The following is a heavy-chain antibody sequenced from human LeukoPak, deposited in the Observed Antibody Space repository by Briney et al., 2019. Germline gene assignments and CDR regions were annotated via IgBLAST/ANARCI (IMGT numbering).Heavy chain of an antibody. CDR3: AAGRITMIVVVKFDY. V-gene: IGHV1-24*01. CDR1: GYTLTELS. Sequence: ASVKASCKVSGYTLTELSMHWVRQAPGKGLEWMGGFDPEDGETIYAQKFQGRVTMTEDTSTDTAYMELSSLRSEDTAVYYCAAGRITMIVVVKFDYWGQGTLVTVSS. D-gene: IGHD3-22*01. CDR2: FDPEDGET. J-gene: IGHJ4*02.